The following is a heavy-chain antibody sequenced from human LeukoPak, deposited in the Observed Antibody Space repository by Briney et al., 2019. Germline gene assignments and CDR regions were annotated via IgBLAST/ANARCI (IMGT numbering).Heavy chain of an antibody. J-gene: IGHJ4*02. CDR1: GCTFRHEA. V-gene: IGHV1-69*05. CDR3: ATEGSGGGGSGYRN. D-gene: IGHD3-22*01. Sequence: GSSVKVSCKASGCTFRHEAVSWVRQAPGQGLEWLGVIVPLYGAANYPQKLQARVTITTDASTTTAYMELNNLRSEDTAVYYCATEGSGGGGSGYRNWGRGTLVSVSS. CDR2: IVPLYGAA.